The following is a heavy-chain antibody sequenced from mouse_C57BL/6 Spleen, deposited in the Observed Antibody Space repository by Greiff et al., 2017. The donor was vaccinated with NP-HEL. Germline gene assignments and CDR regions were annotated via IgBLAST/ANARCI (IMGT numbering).Heavy chain of an antibody. J-gene: IGHJ2*01. D-gene: IGHD1-1*01. V-gene: IGHV3-6*01. CDR3: ARVDTTVVNFDY. Sequence: EVQLQESGPGLVKPSLSLSLTCSVTGYSITSGYYWNWIRQFPGNKLEWMGYISYDGSNNYNPSLKNRISITRDTSENQFFLKLNSVTTEDTATYYCARVDTTVVNFDYWGQGTTLTVSS. CDR2: ISYDGSN. CDR1: GYSITSGYY.